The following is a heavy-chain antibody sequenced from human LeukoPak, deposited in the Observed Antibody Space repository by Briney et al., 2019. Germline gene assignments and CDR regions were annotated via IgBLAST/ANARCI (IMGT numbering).Heavy chain of an antibody. CDR3: ARVSGSAFDI. J-gene: IGHJ3*02. CDR2: ISSSSSYI. Sequence: GGSLRLSCAASGFTFSSYSMNWVRQAPGKGLEWVSSISSSSSYIYYADSVKGRFTISRDNAKNSLYLQMNSLRAEDTAVHYCARVSGSAFDIWGQGTMVTVSS. D-gene: IGHD3-10*01. V-gene: IGHV3-21*01. CDR1: GFTFSSYS.